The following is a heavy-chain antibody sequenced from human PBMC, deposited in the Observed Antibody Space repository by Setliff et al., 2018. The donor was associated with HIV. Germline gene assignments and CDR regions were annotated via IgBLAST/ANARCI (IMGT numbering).Heavy chain of an antibody. D-gene: IGHD6-19*01. CDR2: INPINGDA. CDR1: GYTFTSYC. Sequence: GSVQVSCKASGYTFTSYCMHWVRQAPGQGLEWMGVINPINGDATFVRNFQGRGTMTRETSTKTVYMELSSLKFEDTAVYYCVRGGPRGLEVAALEFDSWGQGTLVTVSS. V-gene: IGHV1-46*01. J-gene: IGHJ4*02. CDR3: VRGGPRGLEVAALEFDS.